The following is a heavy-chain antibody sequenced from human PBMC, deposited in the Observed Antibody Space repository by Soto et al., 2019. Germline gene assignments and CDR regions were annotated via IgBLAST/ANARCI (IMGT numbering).Heavy chain of an antibody. D-gene: IGHD1-26*01. Sequence: QVQLHETGPRLRRPSETLSLTCTVSGGSISGHYWSWIRQSPGRGLEWIGYISYSGSTNYNPSLQSRVTISVDTSKNEFSLHLQSVTAADTAVYYCARIEWELLRIPWHFDLWGRGTLVTVSA. J-gene: IGHJ2*01. CDR2: ISYSGST. CDR1: GGSISGHY. V-gene: IGHV4-59*11. CDR3: ARIEWELLRIPWHFDL.